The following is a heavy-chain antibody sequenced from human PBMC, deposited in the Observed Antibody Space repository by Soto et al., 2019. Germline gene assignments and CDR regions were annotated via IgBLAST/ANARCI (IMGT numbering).Heavy chain of an antibody. CDR2: ISTGGGAI. CDR1: GFSFSSYE. D-gene: IGHD1-26*01. J-gene: IGHJ5*02. CDR3: ARDIGGGNWFDP. Sequence: GGSLRLSCEACGFSFSSYEMNWVRQAPGKGLEWVSYISTGGGAIHYADSVKGRFTVSRDNAKSSLYLQMNSLRAEDTALYYCARDIGGGNWFDPWGQGTLVTVSS. V-gene: IGHV3-48*03.